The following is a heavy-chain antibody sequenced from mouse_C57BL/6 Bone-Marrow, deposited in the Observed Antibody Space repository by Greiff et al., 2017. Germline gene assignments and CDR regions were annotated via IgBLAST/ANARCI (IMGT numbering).Heavy chain of an antibody. J-gene: IGHJ3*01. CDR1: GYTFTSYW. CDR2: IDPSDSYT. Sequence: VQLQQPGAELVMPGASVTLSCKASGYTFTSYWMHWVKQRPGQGLEWIGEIDPSDSYTNYNQKFKGKSTLTVDKSSSTAYMQLSSLTSEDSAVYYCARDRYYGSSWCAYWGQGTLVTVSA. D-gene: IGHD1-1*01. V-gene: IGHV1-69*01. CDR3: ARDRYYGSSWCAY.